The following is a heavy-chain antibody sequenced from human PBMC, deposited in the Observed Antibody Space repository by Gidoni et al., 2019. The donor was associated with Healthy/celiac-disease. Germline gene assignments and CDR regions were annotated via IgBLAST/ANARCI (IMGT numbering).Heavy chain of an antibody. V-gene: IGHV1-69*06. Sequence: QVQLVQSGAEVKKPGSSVKVSCKASGGTFSSSAISWVRQAPGQGLEWMGGIIPIFGTANYAQKFQGRVTITADKSTSTAYMELSSLRSEDTAVYYCARAHYYGSGSYYHPIDYWGQGTLVTVSS. J-gene: IGHJ4*02. CDR3: ARAHYYGSGSYYHPIDY. CDR1: GGTFSSSA. CDR2: IIPIFGTA. D-gene: IGHD3-10*01.